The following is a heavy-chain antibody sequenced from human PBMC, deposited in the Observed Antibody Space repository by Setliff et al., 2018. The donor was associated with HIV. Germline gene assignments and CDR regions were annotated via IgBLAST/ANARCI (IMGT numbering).Heavy chain of an antibody. CDR2: IYYSGST. CDR1: GGSISTYY. D-gene: IGHD5-18*01. CDR3: ARGVTHPPPFGAFDI. V-gene: IGHV4-59*01. J-gene: IGHJ3*02. Sequence: PAETLSLTCTVSGGSISTYYWSWIRQSPGKGLEWIGYIYYSGSTKYNPSLKSRLTISVDTSKNQFSLKLRSVTAADTAFYYCARGVTHPPPFGAFDIWGLCTLVTVSS.